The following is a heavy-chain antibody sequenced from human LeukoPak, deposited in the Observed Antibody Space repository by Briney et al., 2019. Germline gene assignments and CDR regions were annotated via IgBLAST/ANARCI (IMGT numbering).Heavy chain of an antibody. CDR1: GGSISSYY. CDR3: ARVQYYYDSSGYSLSAFDI. J-gene: IGHJ3*02. D-gene: IGHD3-22*01. CDR2: IYYSGST. Sequence: SETLSLTCTVSGGSISSYYWSWIRQPPGKGLEWIGYIYYSGSTNYNPSLKSRVTISVDTSKNQFSLKLSSVTAADTAVYYCARVQYYYDSSGYSLSAFDIWGQGTMVTVSS. V-gene: IGHV4-59*01.